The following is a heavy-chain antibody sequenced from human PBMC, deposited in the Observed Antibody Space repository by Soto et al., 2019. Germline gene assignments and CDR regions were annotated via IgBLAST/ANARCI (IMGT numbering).Heavy chain of an antibody. CDR2: IIPIFGTA. CDR1: GGTFSSYA. J-gene: IGHJ5*02. Sequence: QVQLVQSGAEVKKPGSSVKVSCKASGGTFSSYAISWVRQAPGQGLEWMGGIIPIFGTANYAQKFQGRVTITADESTSTAYMELSSLRSEDTAVYYCARDHVLPAAAMIYVSHNWFDPWGQGTLVTVSS. V-gene: IGHV1-69*01. D-gene: IGHD2-2*01. CDR3: ARDHVLPAAAMIYVSHNWFDP.